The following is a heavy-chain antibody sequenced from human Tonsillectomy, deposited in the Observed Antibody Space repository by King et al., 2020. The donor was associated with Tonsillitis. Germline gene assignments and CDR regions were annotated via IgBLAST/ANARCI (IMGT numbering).Heavy chain of an antibody. J-gene: IGHJ4*02. CDR1: GCSISSGGYY. D-gene: IGHD2-2*01. V-gene: IGHV4-31*03. CDR3: ASYHCSGTTCYWGY. Sequence: QLQESGPGLVKPSQTLSLTCSVSGCSISSGGYYGSWIRQHPGKGLEWIGYIYYSGGTFYNPSLKSRVTMSVDTSKNQFSLSLTSVTAADTAVYFCASYHCSGTTCYWGYWGQGTLVTVSS. CDR2: IYYSGGT.